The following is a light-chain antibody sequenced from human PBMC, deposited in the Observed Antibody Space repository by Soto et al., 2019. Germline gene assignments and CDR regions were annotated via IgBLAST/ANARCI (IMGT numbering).Light chain of an antibody. CDR2: GTX. CDR3: QQSYETPTRT. CDR1: LISNTY. Sequence: DSQMTQSPSSLAASVGDRVTIAXRASLISNTYLDWYQHKPGQXTTLLXXGTXTLQSGVPSRFIGSGSGEAFTLTINNLQPEDSSMYYCQQSYETPTRTFGQGTRLEIK. J-gene: IGKJ5*01. V-gene: IGKV1-39*01.